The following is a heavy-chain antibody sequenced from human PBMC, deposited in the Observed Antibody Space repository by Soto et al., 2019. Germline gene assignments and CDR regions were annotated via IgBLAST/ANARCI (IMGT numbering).Heavy chain of an antibody. D-gene: IGHD6-19*01. V-gene: IGHV1-69*06. CDR2: VIPLFGTV. CDR3: ATTSSRNMAVAGSGYYYGMDV. Sequence: QVQLVQSGAEVKKPGSSVKVACQASGGTFGTYAISWVRQAPGQGLEWMGGVIPLFGTVHYAQNFQGRVKITADKSASTAYVELSSLGSGDTAVYYCATTSSRNMAVAGSGYYYGMDVWGQGTTVTVSS. CDR1: GGTFGTYA. J-gene: IGHJ6*02.